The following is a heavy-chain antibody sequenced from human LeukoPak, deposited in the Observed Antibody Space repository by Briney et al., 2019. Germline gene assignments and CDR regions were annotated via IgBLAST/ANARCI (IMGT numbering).Heavy chain of an antibody. V-gene: IGHV4-39*01. CDR1: GGSXSSSSYY. J-gene: IGHJ4*02. Sequence: ETLSLTCTVSGGSXSSSSYYWGWIRQPPGKGLEWIGSIYYSGSTYYNPSLKSRVTISVDTSKNQFSLKLSSVTAADTAVYYCARRAYGSGDDYWGQGTLVTVSS. CDR2: IYYSGST. CDR3: ARRAYGSGDDY. D-gene: IGHD3-10*01.